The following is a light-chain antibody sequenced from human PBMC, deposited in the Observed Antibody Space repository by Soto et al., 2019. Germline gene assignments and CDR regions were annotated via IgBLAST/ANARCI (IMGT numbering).Light chain of an antibody. CDR3: QQYDSYPLT. CDR1: QSIRSL. Sequence: DIQMTQSPSTLSTSVGDRVTITCRASQSIRSLLAWYQQKPGKAPTLLIYRASTLESGVPARFSGSGSATEFSLTISSLQPDDSATYYCQQYDSYPLTFGQGTRLEIK. V-gene: IGKV1-5*03. CDR2: RAS. J-gene: IGKJ5*01.